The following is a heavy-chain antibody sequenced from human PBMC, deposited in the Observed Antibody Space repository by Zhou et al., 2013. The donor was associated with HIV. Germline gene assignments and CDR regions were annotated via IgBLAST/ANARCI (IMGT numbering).Heavy chain of an antibody. D-gene: IGHD3-16*01. V-gene: IGHV1-2*02. CDR2: LNPNTGGT. CDR1: GYTFTGYY. CDR3: ARDQGPGRGKGLDY. Sequence: QVQLVQSGAEVKKPGASVKVSCKTSGYTFTGYYIHWVRQAPGQGLEWMGWLNPNTGGTRYAQNFQDRATITRDTSTGVVYLGLIGLRSADTAVYFCARDQGPGRGKGLDYWGRGSLVTVSS. J-gene: IGHJ4*02.